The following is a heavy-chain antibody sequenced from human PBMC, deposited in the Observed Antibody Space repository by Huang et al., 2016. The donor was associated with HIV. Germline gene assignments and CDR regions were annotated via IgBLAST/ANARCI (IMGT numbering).Heavy chain of an antibody. CDR2: IRWNSKSI. Sequence: EVQLVESGGGLVQPGRSLRLSCAASGFTFDDYAFHWVRQAPGKGLGWGSVIRWNSKSIDYADAVKGRFTISRDNAKNSLYLEMKSLRVEDTALYYCAKDASSGYSSGHSGFKVYFFDFWGQGTLVTVSS. J-gene: IGHJ4*02. CDR1: GFTFDDYA. V-gene: IGHV3-9*01. CDR3: AKDASSGYSSGHSGFKVYFFDF. D-gene: IGHD5-18*01.